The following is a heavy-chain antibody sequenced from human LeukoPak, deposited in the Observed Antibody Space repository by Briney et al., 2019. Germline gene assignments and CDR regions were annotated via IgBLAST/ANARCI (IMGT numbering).Heavy chain of an antibody. CDR3: ARPLQGYYYGSGSYPLDY. CDR1: GYTFTGYY. V-gene: IGHV1-2*02. D-gene: IGHD3-10*01. CDR2: INPNSGGT. J-gene: IGHJ4*02. Sequence: ASVKVSCKASGYTFTGYYMHWVRQAPGQGLEWMGWINPNSGGTNYAQKFQGRVTMTRDTSISTAYMELSRLRSDDTAVYHCARPLQGYYYGSGSYPLDYWGQGTLVTVSS.